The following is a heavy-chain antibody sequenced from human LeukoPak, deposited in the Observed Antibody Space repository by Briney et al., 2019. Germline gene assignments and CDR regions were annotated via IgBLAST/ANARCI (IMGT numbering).Heavy chain of an antibody. D-gene: IGHD6-19*01. J-gene: IGHJ4*02. Sequence: GGSLRLSCAASRFTFSSYAMTWVRQPPGKGLEWVAAISGSGATTYYADFAKGRFSISRDNSENTLHLQMYSLGAEDTAVYYCAKFFAPSGGARGWTWPIDNWGQGTLVIVSS. V-gene: IGHV3-23*01. CDR3: AKFFAPSGGARGWTWPIDN. CDR2: ISGSGATT. CDR1: RFTFSSYA.